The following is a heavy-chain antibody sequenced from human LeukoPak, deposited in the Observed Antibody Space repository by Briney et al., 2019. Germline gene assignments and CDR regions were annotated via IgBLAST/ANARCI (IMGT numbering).Heavy chain of an antibody. V-gene: IGHV1-69*04. J-gene: IGHJ6*02. CDR1: GGTFSSYA. D-gene: IGHD2-21*02. Sequence: SVKVSCKASGGTFSSYAISWVRQAPGQGLEWMGRIIPILGIANYAQKFQGRVTITADKSTSTAYMELSSLRSEDTAVYYCARAVVTATTRYYYYYGMDVWGQGTTVTVSS. CDR2: IIPILGIA. CDR3: ARAVVTATTRYYYYYGMDV.